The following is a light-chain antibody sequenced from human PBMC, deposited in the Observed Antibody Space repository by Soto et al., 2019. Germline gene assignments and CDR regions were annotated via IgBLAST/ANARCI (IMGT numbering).Light chain of an antibody. Sequence: SYELTQPPSVSVAPGQTARITCGGNNIGIMSVHWYQQKPGQAPVLVVYDDSDRPSGIPERFSGSKSENTATLTISSVEAGDEADYSCQVCNSSRDHGVFGGGTKVTLL. J-gene: IGLJ2*01. CDR3: QVCNSSRDHGV. CDR1: NIGIMS. V-gene: IGLV3-21*02. CDR2: DDS.